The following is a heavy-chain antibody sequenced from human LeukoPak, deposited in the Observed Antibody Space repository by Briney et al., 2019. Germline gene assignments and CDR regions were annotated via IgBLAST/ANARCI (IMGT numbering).Heavy chain of an antibody. CDR3: VKDSPPVQQLGLFDY. D-gene: IGHD6-13*01. CDR2: ISSNGGST. Sequence: GGSLRLSCSASGFTFSSYAMHWDRQAPGKGLEYVSAISSNGGSTYYADSVKGRFTISRDNSKNTLYLQMSSLRAEDTAVYYCVKDSPPVQQLGLFDYWGQGTLVTVSS. J-gene: IGHJ4*02. CDR1: GFTFSSYA. V-gene: IGHV3-64D*06.